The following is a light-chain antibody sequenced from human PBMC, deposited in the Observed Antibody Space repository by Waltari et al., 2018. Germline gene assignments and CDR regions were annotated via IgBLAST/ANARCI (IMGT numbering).Light chain of an antibody. V-gene: IGLV2-23*02. Sequence: QSALTQPASVSGSPGQSITISCPAVNSNVDILHLVFWYQHHPGRTPRLLIYGISQRPSGISNRFSGSKSGNTASLTISGLQPEDEADYFCCSFAGYGIYVFGSGTQVSVL. CDR3: CSFAGYGIYV. CDR1: NSNVDILHL. J-gene: IGLJ1*01. CDR2: GIS.